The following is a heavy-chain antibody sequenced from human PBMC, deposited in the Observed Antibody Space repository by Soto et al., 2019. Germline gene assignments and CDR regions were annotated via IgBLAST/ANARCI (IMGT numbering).Heavy chain of an antibody. D-gene: IGHD5-12*01. J-gene: IGHJ4*02. Sequence: QVQLVQSGAEVKKPGASVKVSCKASGYTFTSYGISWVRQAPGQGLEWMGWISAYNGNTNYAQKLQGRVTMTTDTPTRTDYMELRSQRSDDTAVDYCARVASGYDFMSLDYWGQGTLVTVSS. CDR3: ARVASGYDFMSLDY. V-gene: IGHV1-18*04. CDR2: ISAYNGNT. CDR1: GYTFTSYG.